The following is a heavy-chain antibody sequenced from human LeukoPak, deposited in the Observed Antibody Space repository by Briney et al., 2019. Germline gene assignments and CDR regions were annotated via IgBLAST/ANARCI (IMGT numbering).Heavy chain of an antibody. CDR3: ARDSIAVAGTIDY. D-gene: IGHD6-19*01. V-gene: IGHV3-64*01. J-gene: IGHJ4*02. Sequence: TGGSLRLSCAASGFTFSSYAMHWVRQAPGKGLEYVSAISSNGGSTYYANSAKGRFTISRDNSKNTLYLQMGSLRAEDMAVYYCARDSIAVAGTIDYWGQGTLVTVSS. CDR2: ISSNGGST. CDR1: GFTFSSYA.